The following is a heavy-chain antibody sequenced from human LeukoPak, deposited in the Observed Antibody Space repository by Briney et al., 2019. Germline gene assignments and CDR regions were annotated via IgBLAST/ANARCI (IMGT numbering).Heavy chain of an antibody. V-gene: IGHV4-59*01. CDR1: GGSISSYY. CDR2: IYYSGST. Sequence: SETLSLTCTVSGGSISSYYWSWIRQPPGKGLEWIGYIYYSGSTNYNPSLKSRVTISVDTSKNQFSLKLSSVTAAGTAVYYCAIGSDSSGGDYWGQGTLVTVSS. CDR3: AIGSDSSGGDY. D-gene: IGHD6-19*01. J-gene: IGHJ4*02.